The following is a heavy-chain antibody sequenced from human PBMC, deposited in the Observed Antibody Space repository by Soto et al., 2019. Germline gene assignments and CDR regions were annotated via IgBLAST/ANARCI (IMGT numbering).Heavy chain of an antibody. V-gene: IGHV1-69*13. CDR1: GGTFSSYA. D-gene: IGHD3-22*01. Sequence: SVKVSCKAPGGTFSSYAISWVRQAPGQGLEWMGGIIPIFGTANYAQKFQGRVTITADESTSTAYMELSSLRSEDTAVYYCARVPRYYDSSGYYYADAFDIWGQGTMVTVSS. CDR2: IIPIFGTA. J-gene: IGHJ3*02. CDR3: ARVPRYYDSSGYYYADAFDI.